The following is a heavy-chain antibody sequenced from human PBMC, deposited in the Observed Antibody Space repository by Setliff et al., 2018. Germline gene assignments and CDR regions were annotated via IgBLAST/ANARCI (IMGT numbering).Heavy chain of an antibody. J-gene: IGHJ4*02. Sequence: GASVKVSCKASGYSFSDFYMHWVRQVPGEGXXXXXXXXXXXXXXVYAXXFKDRLTITADTSTDTSYMEMSSLRFEDTAVYYCAIDYGPTGTPYHWGQGTPVTVSS. CDR1: GYSFSDFY. V-gene: IGHV1-69-2*01. D-gene: IGHD1-1*01. CDR3: AIDYGPTGTPYH. CDR2: XXXXXXXX.